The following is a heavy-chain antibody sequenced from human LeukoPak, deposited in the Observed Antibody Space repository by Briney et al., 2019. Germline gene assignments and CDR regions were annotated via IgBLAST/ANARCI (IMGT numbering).Heavy chain of an antibody. Sequence: SETLSLTCAVSGGSISSGGYSWSWIRQPPGKGLEWIGYIYHSGSTNYNPSLKSRVTISVDTSKNQFSLKLSSVTAADTAVYYCARDRAYYDILTGSLLDYYGMDVWGQGTTVTVSS. CDR3: ARDRAYYDILTGSLLDYYGMDV. D-gene: IGHD3-9*01. J-gene: IGHJ6*02. V-gene: IGHV4-30-2*01. CDR1: GGSISSGGYS. CDR2: IYHSGST.